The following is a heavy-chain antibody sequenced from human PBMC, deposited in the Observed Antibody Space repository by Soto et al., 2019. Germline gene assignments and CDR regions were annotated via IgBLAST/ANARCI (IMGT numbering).Heavy chain of an antibody. CDR3: VRDLPSEAPFFDL. Sequence: QVQLIQSGAEVKRPGASLKVSCRASGYAFNTYGVSWVRQAPGQGLEWVGWISTSNGHTNFAQNFQGRVTLTTDTSTSTAYMELRSLTSADTAVYYCVRDLPSEAPFFDLWGQGTLVTVSS. CDR2: ISTSNGHT. CDR1: GYAFNTYG. J-gene: IGHJ4*02. V-gene: IGHV1-18*01.